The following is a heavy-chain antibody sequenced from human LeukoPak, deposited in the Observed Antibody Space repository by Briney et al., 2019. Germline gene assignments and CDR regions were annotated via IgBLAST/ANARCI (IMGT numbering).Heavy chain of an antibody. D-gene: IGHD6-13*01. Sequence: ASVKVSCKASGYTFTSYGISWVRQAPGQGLEWMGWISAYNGNTNYAQKLQGRVTMTTDTSTSTAYMELRSLRSDDTAVYYCARVAAGTGSDAFDIWGQGTMVTVSS. CDR3: ARVAAGTGSDAFDI. CDR1: GYTFTSYG. J-gene: IGHJ3*02. V-gene: IGHV1-18*01. CDR2: ISAYNGNT.